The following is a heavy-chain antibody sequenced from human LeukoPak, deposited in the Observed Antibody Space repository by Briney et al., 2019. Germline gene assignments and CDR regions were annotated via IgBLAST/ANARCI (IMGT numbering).Heavy chain of an antibody. CDR3: ARGFYDFWRGYHNAFDM. J-gene: IGHJ3*02. CDR1: GFTFSSYW. V-gene: IGHV3-7*01. D-gene: IGHD3-3*01. CDR2: IKQDGSEK. Sequence: GGSLRLSCAASGFTFSSYWMSWVRQAPGKGLEWVANIKQDGSEKYYVDSVKGLFTISRDNAQNSLYLQMNSLRAEDTAVYYCARGFYDFWRGYHNAFDMWGQGTMVTVSS.